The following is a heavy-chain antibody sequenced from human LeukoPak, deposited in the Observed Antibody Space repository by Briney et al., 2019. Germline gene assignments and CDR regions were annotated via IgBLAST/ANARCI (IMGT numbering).Heavy chain of an antibody. V-gene: IGHV3-7*01. Sequence: GGSMRLSCVVSGLIFGDCWMTWVRQAPGQGLEWVASIKQDGSERYYVDSVKGRFTISRDNAKNSAYLQMNSLRADDTAVYYCARAKVVTTSDYWGQGTLVTVSS. J-gene: IGHJ4*02. D-gene: IGHD3-22*01. CDR3: ARAKVVTTSDY. CDR2: IKQDGSER. CDR1: GLIFGDCW.